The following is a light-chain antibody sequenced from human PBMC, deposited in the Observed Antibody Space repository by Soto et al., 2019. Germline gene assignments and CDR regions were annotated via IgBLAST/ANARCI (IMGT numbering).Light chain of an antibody. V-gene: IGLV7-46*01. J-gene: IGLJ2*01. CDR3: LISYNGARV. CDR2: DAT. CDR1: TGAVTSSHY. Sequence: QAVVTQEPSLTVSPGGTVTLTCGSSTGAVTSSHYPYWFQQKPGQAPRTLIYDATNKHSWTPARFSGSLLGGKAALSLSGAQPEDEADYYCLISYNGARVFGGGTQLTVL.